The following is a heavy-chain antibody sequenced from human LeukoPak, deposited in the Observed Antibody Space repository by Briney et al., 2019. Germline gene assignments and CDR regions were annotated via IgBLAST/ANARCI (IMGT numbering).Heavy chain of an antibody. CDR2: ISAYNGNT. J-gene: IGHJ4*02. CDR1: GYTFTSYG. Sequence: ASVKVSCKASGYTFTSYGISWVRQAPGQGLEWMGWISAYNGNTNYAQNLQGRVTMTTDTSTSTAYMELRSLRSDDTAVYYCASGIRDGYSSDYWGQGTLVTVSA. D-gene: IGHD5-24*01. V-gene: IGHV1-18*01. CDR3: ASGIRDGYSSDY.